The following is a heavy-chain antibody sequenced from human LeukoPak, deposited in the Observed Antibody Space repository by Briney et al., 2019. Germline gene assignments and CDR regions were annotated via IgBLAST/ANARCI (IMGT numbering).Heavy chain of an antibody. CDR1: GGSISSGGYY. D-gene: IGHD6-13*01. Sequence: SETLSLTCTVSGGSISSGGYYWSWTRQPPGKGLDWIGYMYSGGTTNYSPSLKSRVTISEDMSKNQFSLKLTSVTAADTAVYYCARHSGHSSTNDAFDIWGQGTMVIVSS. J-gene: IGHJ3*02. CDR3: ARHSGHSSTNDAFDI. CDR2: MYSGGTT. V-gene: IGHV4-61*08.